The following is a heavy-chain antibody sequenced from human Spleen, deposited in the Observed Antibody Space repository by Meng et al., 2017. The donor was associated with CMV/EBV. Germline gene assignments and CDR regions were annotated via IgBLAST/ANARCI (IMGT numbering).Heavy chain of an antibody. D-gene: IGHD3-10*01. Sequence: PSGFTFFTFAIAWFRQAPGKGLEWVSSIRSSSSYIYYAASVKGRFTISRDNAKNSLYLQMNSLRAEDTAVYYCARQRKGVREAPNYWGQGTLVTVSS. J-gene: IGHJ4*02. CDR2: IRSSSSYI. CDR3: ARQRKGVREAPNY. V-gene: IGHV3-21*01. CDR1: GFTFFTFA.